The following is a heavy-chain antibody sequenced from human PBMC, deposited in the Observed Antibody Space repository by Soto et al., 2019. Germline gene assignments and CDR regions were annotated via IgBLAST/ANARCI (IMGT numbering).Heavy chain of an antibody. V-gene: IGHV3-21*01. CDR1: GFIFSGYS. D-gene: IGHD3-16*02. Sequence: EVQLVESGGGLVKPGGSLRLSCAASGFIFSGYSMNWVRQAPGKGLEWVSSISSSSSSIYYAESLRGRFSISRDNAKNSLYLQMNSLRGEDTAVYYCARVGVNWIDYWGQGTVVTVSS. CDR2: ISSSSSSI. CDR3: ARVGVNWIDY. J-gene: IGHJ4*02.